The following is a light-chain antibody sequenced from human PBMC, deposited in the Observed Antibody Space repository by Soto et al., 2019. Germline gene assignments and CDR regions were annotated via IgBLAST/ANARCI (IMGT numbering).Light chain of an antibody. CDR3: QQYNSYPLT. CDR2: KAS. CDR1: QSISSW. V-gene: IGKV1-5*03. Sequence: DIQMTQSPSTLSASVGDRVTITCRASQSISSWLAWYQQKPGKPPNLLIYKASSLESGVPSRFSGRGSGTEFTLTISSLQPDDFATYYCQQYNSYPLTFGGGTKVEIK. J-gene: IGKJ4*01.